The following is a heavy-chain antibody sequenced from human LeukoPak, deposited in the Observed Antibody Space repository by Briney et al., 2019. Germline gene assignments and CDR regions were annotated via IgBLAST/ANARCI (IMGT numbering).Heavy chain of an antibody. V-gene: IGHV1-8*03. Sequence: ASVKVSCKASGYTFTSYDINWVRQATGQGLEWMGWMNPNSGNTGYAQKFQGRVTITRNTSISTAYMELSSLRSEDTAVYYCARVTRIAVAGRSRYYFDYWGQGTLVTVSS. D-gene: IGHD6-19*01. CDR2: MNPNSGNT. J-gene: IGHJ4*02. CDR3: ARVTRIAVAGRSRYYFDY. CDR1: GYTFTSYD.